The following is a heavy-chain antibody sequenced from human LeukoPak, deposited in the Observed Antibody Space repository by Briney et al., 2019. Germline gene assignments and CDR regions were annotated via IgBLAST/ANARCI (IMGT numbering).Heavy chain of an antibody. D-gene: IGHD3-10*01. CDR1: GFTFSSYS. CDR3: AKGTMARGFDY. J-gene: IGHJ4*02. CDR2: ISSSSSTI. V-gene: IGHV3-48*01. Sequence: GGSLRLSCAASGFTFSSYSMNWVRQAPGRGLEWVSYISSSSSTIYYADSVKGRFTISRDNAKNSLYLQMNSLRAEDTAVYYCAKGTMARGFDYWGQGTLVTVSS.